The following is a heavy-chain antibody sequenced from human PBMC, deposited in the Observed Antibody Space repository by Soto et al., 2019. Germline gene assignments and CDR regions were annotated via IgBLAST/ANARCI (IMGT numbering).Heavy chain of an antibody. D-gene: IGHD1-26*01. CDR3: ATLGATLGRDAFDI. Sequence: EVQLVESGGGLVKPGGSLRLSCAASGFTFSSYSMNWVRQAPGKGLEWVSSISSSSSYIYYADSVKGRFTISRDNAKNSLYPQMNSLRAEDTAVYYCATLGATLGRDAFDIWGQGTMVTVSS. CDR2: ISSSSSYI. V-gene: IGHV3-21*01. J-gene: IGHJ3*02. CDR1: GFTFSSYS.